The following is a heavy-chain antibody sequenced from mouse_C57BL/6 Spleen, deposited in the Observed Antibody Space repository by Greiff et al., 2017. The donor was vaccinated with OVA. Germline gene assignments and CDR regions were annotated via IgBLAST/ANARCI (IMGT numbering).Heavy chain of an antibody. V-gene: IGHV7-3*01. J-gene: IGHJ2*01. CDR1: GFTFTDYY. Sequence: DVKLVESGGGLVQPGGSLSLSCAASGFTFTDYYMSWVRQPPGKALEWLGFIRNKANGYTTESSASVKGRFTISRDNSQSILYLQMNALRAEDSATYYCARIRYYYGSSNYFDYWGQGTTLTVSS. CDR3: ARIRYYYGSSNYFDY. CDR2: IRNKANGYTT. D-gene: IGHD1-1*01.